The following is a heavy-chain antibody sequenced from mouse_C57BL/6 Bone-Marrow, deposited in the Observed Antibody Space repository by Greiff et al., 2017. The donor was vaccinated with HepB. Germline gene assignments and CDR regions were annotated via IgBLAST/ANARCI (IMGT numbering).Heavy chain of an antibody. J-gene: IGHJ2*01. CDR2: IDPETGGT. V-gene: IGHV1-15*01. CDR3: TRCPYY. CDR1: GYTFTDYE. Sequence: QVQLKQSGAELVRPGASVTLSCKASGYTFTDYEMHWVKQTPVHGLEWIGAIDPETGGTAYNQKFKGKAILTADKSSSTAYMELRSLTSEDSAVYYCTRCPYYWGQGTTLTVSS.